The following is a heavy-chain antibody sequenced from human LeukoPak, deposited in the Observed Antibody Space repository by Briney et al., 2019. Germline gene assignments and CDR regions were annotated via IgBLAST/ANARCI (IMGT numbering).Heavy chain of an antibody. D-gene: IGHD5-12*01. J-gene: IGHJ5*02. CDR2: IYYSGST. Sequence: SQTLSLTCTVSGGSISSGDYYWSWIRQPPGKGLEWIGYIYYSGSTYYNPSLKSRVTISVDTSKNQFSLKLSSVTAADTAVYYCARRYSGYVRAFDPWGQGTLVTASS. CDR1: GGSISSGDYY. CDR3: ARRYSGYVRAFDP. V-gene: IGHV4-30-4*01.